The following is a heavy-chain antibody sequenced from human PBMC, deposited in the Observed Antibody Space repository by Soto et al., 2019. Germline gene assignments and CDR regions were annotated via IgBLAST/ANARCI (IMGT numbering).Heavy chain of an antibody. D-gene: IGHD3-3*02. V-gene: IGHV3-30-3*01. CDR1: GFTFSSYA. CDR2: ISDVGNTK. Sequence: GGSLRLSCSASGFTFSSYAMHWVRQAPGKGLEWVALISDVGNTKDLADSVKGRFTISRDNSRNTLYLQMNNLRAEDTAVYNCARHLSHLKFGWFDPWGQGTLVTVSS. J-gene: IGHJ5*02. CDR3: ARHLSHLKFGWFDP.